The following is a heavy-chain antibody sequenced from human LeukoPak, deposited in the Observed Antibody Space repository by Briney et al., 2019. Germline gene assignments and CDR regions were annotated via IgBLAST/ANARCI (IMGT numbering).Heavy chain of an antibody. CDR1: GYSISSGYY. Sequence: KSSETLSLTCAVSGYSISSGYYWGWSRPPPGKGLEGIGSIYHSGSTYYNPSLKSRVTISVDTSKNQFSLKLSSVTAADTAVYYCARVEYSSGWYFDYWGQGTLVTVSS. V-gene: IGHV4-38-2*01. J-gene: IGHJ4*02. CDR2: IYHSGST. CDR3: ARVEYSSGWYFDY. D-gene: IGHD6-19*01.